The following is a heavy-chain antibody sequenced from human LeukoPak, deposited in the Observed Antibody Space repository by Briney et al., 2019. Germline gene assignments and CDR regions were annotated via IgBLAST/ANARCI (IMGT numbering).Heavy chain of an antibody. Sequence: SETLSLTCTVSGVSISSSNSYWGWVRQSPGKGLEWIGNIYSSGNTYYNASLKSRVTMYIDTSKNQFFLKLSSVTAADTAMYYCAKSNGYGLIDYWGQGTLVTVSS. CDR3: AKSNGYGLIDY. D-gene: IGHD5-12*01. CDR2: IYSSGNT. V-gene: IGHV4-39*01. CDR1: GVSISSSNSY. J-gene: IGHJ4*02.